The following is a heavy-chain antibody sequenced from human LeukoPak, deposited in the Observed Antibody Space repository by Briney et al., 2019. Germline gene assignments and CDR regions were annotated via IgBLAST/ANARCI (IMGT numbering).Heavy chain of an antibody. D-gene: IGHD3-22*01. CDR2: IIPIFGTA. V-gene: IGHV1-69*05. CDR1: GGTFSSYA. Sequence: ASVKVSCKASGGTFSSYAISWVRQAPGQGLEWMGGIIPIFGTANYAQKFQGRVTITTDESTSTAYMELSSLRSEDTAVYYCARYYYDSSGYPIGAFDYWGQGTLVTVSS. J-gene: IGHJ4*02. CDR3: ARYYYDSSGYPIGAFDY.